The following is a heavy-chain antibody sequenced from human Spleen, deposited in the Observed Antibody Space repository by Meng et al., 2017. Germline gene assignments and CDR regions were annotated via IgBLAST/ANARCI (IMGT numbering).Heavy chain of an antibody. CDR2: INPKSGDT. J-gene: IGHJ4*02. V-gene: IGHV1-2*06. CDR3: ARDEDISAAGKLFGDY. D-gene: IGHD6-25*01. CDR1: GYNFPDYY. Sequence: QVQLVQFGDEVKKPGASVKVSCKPSGYNFPDYYIHWVRRAPGQGLERMGRINPKSGDTHYAQKFQARVTMTGDTSISTAYMELSGLRSDDTAMYYCARDEDISAAGKLFGDYWGQGTLVTVSS.